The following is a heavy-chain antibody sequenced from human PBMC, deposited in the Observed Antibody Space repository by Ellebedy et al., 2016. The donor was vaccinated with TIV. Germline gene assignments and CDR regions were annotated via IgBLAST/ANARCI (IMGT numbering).Heavy chain of an antibody. D-gene: IGHD3-10*01. CDR1: GFTFDDYT. CDR2: ISWDGGST. V-gene: IGHV3-43*01. J-gene: IGHJ4*02. Sequence: GGSLRLSCAASGFTFDDYTMHWVRQAPGKGLEWVSLISWDGGSTYYVDSVKGRFTISRDNAKNSLYLQMNSLRAEDTAVYYCARDDGRSGSYLFDYWGQGTLVTVSS. CDR3: ARDDGRSGSYLFDY.